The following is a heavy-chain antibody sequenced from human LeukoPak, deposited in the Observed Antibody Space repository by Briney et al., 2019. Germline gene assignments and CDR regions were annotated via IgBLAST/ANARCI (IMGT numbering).Heavy chain of an antibody. J-gene: IGHJ4*02. D-gene: IGHD4-11*01. CDR3: ARGLGTNKCFLQY. CDR1: GFTFSSYG. V-gene: IGHV3-33*01. Sequence: GGSLRLSCAASGFTFSSYGMHWVRQAPGQGLAWVAVIWYDGSNKYYADSVKGRFTISRDNSKNTLYLQMNSLGAEDTAVYYCARGLGTNKCFLQYWGQGTLVTVSS. CDR2: IWYDGSNK.